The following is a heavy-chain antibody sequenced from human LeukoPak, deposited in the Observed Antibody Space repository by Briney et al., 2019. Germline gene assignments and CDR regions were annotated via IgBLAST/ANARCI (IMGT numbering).Heavy chain of an antibody. V-gene: IGHV3-30*03. CDR1: GFTFSSYG. Sequence: GRSLRLSCAASGFTFSSYGMHWVRQAPGKGLEWVAVISYDGSNKYYADSVKGRFTISRDNSKNTLYLQMNSLRAEDTAVYYCARERYFDLQFDYWGQGTLVTVSS. J-gene: IGHJ4*02. CDR3: ARERYFDLQFDY. CDR2: ISYDGSNK. D-gene: IGHD3-9*01.